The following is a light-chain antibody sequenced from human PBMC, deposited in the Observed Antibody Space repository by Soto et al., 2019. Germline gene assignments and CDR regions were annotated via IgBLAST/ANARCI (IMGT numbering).Light chain of an antibody. J-gene: IGLJ2*01. CDR2: NTD. V-gene: IGLV8-61*01. CDR1: SGSVSTGHF. Sequence: QTVVTQEPSLSVSPGGTLTLTCGLTSGSVSTGHFPSWYQVTPGQPPRTLIYNTDSRSSGVPKRFSGSILGNKAALTITGAQADDESEYYCALYMGGGVVSFGGGTKVTVL. CDR3: ALYMGGGVVS.